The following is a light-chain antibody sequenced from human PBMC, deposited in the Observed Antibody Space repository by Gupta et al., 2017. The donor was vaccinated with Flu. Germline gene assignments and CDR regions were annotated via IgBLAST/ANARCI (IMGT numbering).Light chain of an antibody. CDR1: QSISSY. CDR3: QQSDSTPFT. V-gene: IGKV1-39*01. J-gene: IGKJ3*01. CDR2: AAS. Sequence: PSSLSASVGDRVTITCRASQSISSYLNWYQQKPGKAPKLLIYAASSLQSGVPSRLSGSGSGTDFTLTISRLQPEDFATYYCQQSDSTPFTFGHGTKVDIK.